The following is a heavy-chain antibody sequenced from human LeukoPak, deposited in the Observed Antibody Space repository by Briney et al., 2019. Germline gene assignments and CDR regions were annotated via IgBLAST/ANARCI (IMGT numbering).Heavy chain of an antibody. CDR1: GYSISSGYY. Sequence: ASETLSLTCTVSGYSISSGYYWGWIRQPPGKGLEWIGSIYHSGSTYYNPSLKSRVTISVDTSKNQFSLKLSSVTAADTAVYYCARDLGSGYFDYWGQGTLVTVSS. CDR2: IYHSGST. J-gene: IGHJ4*02. CDR3: ARDLGSGYFDY. V-gene: IGHV4-38-2*02. D-gene: IGHD1-26*01.